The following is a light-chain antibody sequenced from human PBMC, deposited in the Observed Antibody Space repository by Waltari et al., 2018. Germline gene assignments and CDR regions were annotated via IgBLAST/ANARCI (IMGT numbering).Light chain of an antibody. Sequence: DIRMTQSPSSLSAAVGDRVTITCRASQDISYKFAWYQQKPGKVPRLLIYFASTLQSGVPSRFSGSGSGAEFTLTISSLQPEDVATYYCQYGETFGQGTQVEI. V-gene: IGKV1-27*01. J-gene: IGKJ1*01. CDR3: QYGET. CDR1: QDISYK. CDR2: FAS.